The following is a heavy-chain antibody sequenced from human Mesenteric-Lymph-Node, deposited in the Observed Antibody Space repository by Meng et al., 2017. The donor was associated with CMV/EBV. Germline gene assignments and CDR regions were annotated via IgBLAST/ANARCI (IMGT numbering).Heavy chain of an antibody. D-gene: IGHD4-23*01. J-gene: IGHJ4*02. CDR2: INVNSGGT. CDR1: GYTFSGYY. V-gene: IGHV1-2*04. CDR3: ARRGAGGGSFDF. Sequence: ASVKVSCKASGYTFSGYYLHWVRQAPGQGLEWMGWINVNSGGTAYAQKFQGCVTMTRDTSMTTTYMELTKLKSDDTAIYYCARRGAGGGSFDFWGQGTLVTVSS.